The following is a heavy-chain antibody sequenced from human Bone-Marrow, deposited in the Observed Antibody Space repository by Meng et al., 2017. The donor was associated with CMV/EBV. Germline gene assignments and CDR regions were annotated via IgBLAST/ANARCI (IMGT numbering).Heavy chain of an antibody. CDR1: GYTFTGYY. V-gene: IGHV1-18*04. Sequence: ASVKVSCKASGYTFTGYYMHWVRQAPGQGLEWMGWISAYNGNTNYAQKLQGRVTMTEDTSTDTAYMELSSLRSEDTAVYYCATGLGYCSSTSCYWGGFDPWGQGTLVTVSS. CDR2: ISAYNGNT. J-gene: IGHJ5*02. CDR3: ATGLGYCSSTSCYWGGFDP. D-gene: IGHD2-2*01.